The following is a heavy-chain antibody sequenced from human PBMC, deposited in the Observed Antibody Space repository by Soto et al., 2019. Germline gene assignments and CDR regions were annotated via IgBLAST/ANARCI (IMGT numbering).Heavy chain of an antibody. V-gene: IGHV5-51*01. D-gene: IGHD6-19*01. CDR1: GYSFTNYW. CDR2: IYPADSDT. Sequence: PGESLKISCKASGYSFTNYWIGWVRQLPSKGLEWMGIIYPADSDTICSPSFQGQVTISADKSISTAYLQWTSLKASDTAMYYCARPPYSSTSWYFDLWGRGTLVTVSS. J-gene: IGHJ2*01. CDR3: ARPPYSSTSWYFDL.